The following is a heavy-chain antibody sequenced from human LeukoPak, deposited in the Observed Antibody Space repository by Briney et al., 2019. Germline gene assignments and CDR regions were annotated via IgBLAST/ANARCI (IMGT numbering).Heavy chain of an antibody. CDR3: ARGGGITDYGMDV. J-gene: IGHJ6*02. Sequence: SETLSLTCSVSGGSISSGAYFWSWIRQPPGKGLEWIGYIYYSGSIYYNPSLKSRATISVDTSKNQFSLKLSSVTAADTAVYYCARGGGITDYGMDVWGQGTTVTVSS. V-gene: IGHV4-30-4*01. D-gene: IGHD3-10*01. CDR1: GGSISSGAYF. CDR2: IYYSGSI.